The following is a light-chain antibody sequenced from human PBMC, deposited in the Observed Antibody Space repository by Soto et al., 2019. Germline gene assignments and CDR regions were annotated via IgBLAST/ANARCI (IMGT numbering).Light chain of an antibody. V-gene: IGLV2-8*01. CDR3: SSYAGSNNLV. CDR2: EVT. Sequence: QPVLTQPPSASGSPGQSVTISCTGTSSDVGGYHYVSWYQQHPGKAPKLMIYEVTKRPSGVPDRFSGSKSGNTASLTVSGLQAEDEADYYCSSYAGSNNLVFGGGTKLTVL. J-gene: IGLJ2*01. CDR1: SSDVGGYHY.